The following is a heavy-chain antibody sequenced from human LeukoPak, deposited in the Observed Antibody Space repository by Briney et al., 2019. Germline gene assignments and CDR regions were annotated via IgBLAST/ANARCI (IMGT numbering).Heavy chain of an antibody. CDR3: ATYRQVLLPFES. D-gene: IGHD2-8*02. J-gene: IGHJ4*02. Sequence: GGSLRLSCAASGFTFSSYAMHWVRQAAGKGLEWVAVISYDGSNKYYADSVKGRFTISRDNSKSTLSLQMNSLRAEDTAIYYCATYRQVLLPFESWGQGTLVTVSS. CDR1: GFTFSSYA. V-gene: IGHV3-30*04. CDR2: ISYDGSNK.